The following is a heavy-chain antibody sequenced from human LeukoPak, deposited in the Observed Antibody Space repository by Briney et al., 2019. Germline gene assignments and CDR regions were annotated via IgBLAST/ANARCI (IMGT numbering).Heavy chain of an antibody. D-gene: IGHD6-13*01. CDR2: INPNSGGT. V-gene: IGHV1-2*02. CDR1: GYTFTGYY. J-gene: IGHJ4*02. CDR3: ARGGDSSSWFASPDF. Sequence: GASVKVSCKASGYTFTGYYMHWVRQAPGQGLEWMGWINPNSGGTNYAQKFQGRVTMTRDTSISTAYMELSRLRCDDTAVYYCARGGDSSSWFASPDFWGQGTLVTVSS.